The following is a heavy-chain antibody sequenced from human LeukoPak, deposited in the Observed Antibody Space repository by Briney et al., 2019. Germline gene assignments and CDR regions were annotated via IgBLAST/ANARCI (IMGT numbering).Heavy chain of an antibody. CDR2: INPNSGGT. V-gene: IGHV1-2*02. Sequence: PSGSVKVSCKASGYTFTGYYMHWVRQAPGQGLEWMGWINPNSGGTNYAQKFQGRVTMTRDTSISTAYMELSRLRSDGTAVYYCARDNWNRVSYYYYYYMDVWGKGTTVTVSS. CDR3: ARDNWNRVSYYYYYYMDV. D-gene: IGHD1-20*01. CDR1: GYTFTGYY. J-gene: IGHJ6*03.